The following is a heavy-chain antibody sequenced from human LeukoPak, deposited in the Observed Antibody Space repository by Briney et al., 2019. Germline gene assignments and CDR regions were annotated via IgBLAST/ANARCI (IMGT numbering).Heavy chain of an antibody. J-gene: IGHJ3*02. CDR1: GFTFSSYS. D-gene: IGHD4-17*01. CDR2: ISSSSSYI. V-gene: IGHV3-21*01. CDR3: AREDDYGDRGDAFDI. Sequence: GGSLRLSCAASGFTFSSYSMNWVRQAPGKGLEWVSSISSSSSYIYYADPVKGRFTISRDNAKNSLYLQMNSLRAEDTAVYYCAREDDYGDRGDAFDIWGQGTMVTVSS.